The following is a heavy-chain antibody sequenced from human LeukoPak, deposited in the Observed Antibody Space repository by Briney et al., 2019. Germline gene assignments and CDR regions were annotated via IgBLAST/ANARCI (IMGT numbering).Heavy chain of an antibody. D-gene: IGHD5-18*01. J-gene: IGHJ6*03. CDR1: GGSNSSYY. CDR2: IHYSGST. CDR3: ARTTEGGYTYDYFYYYYMDV. Sequence: PSETLSLTCTVSGGSNSSYYWSWIRQPPGKGLQWIGYIHYSGSTNYNPSLKSRVTISVNMSKNQFSLRLSSVTAADTAVYYCARTTEGGYTYDYFYYYYMDVWGKGTTVTISS. V-gene: IGHV4-59*01.